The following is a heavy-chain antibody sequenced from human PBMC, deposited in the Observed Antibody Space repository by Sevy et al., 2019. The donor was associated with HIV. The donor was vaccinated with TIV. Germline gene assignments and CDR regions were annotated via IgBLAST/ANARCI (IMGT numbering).Heavy chain of an antibody. Sequence: GGSLRLSCAASGFTFSSYGMHWVRQAPGKGLEWVAFIRYDGSNKYYADSVKGRFTISRDNSKNTLYLQMNSLRAEDRAVYYCAKGTGNRYCSSTSCRPHYYYYMDVWGKGITVTVSS. J-gene: IGHJ6*03. V-gene: IGHV3-30*02. D-gene: IGHD2-2*01. CDR3: AKGTGNRYCSSTSCRPHYYYYMDV. CDR2: IRYDGSNK. CDR1: GFTFSSYG.